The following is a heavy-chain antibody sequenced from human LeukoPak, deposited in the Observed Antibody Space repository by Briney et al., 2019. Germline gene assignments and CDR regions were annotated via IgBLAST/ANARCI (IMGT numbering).Heavy chain of an antibody. CDR1: GGSFSGYY. J-gene: IGHJ6*03. Sequence: SETLSLTCAVYGGSFSGYYWSWIRQPPGKGLEWIGEINHSGSTNYNPSLKSRVTISVDTSKNQFSLKLSSVTAADTAVYYCARGRVVPFFSYYYMDVWGKGTTVTVSS. D-gene: IGHD2-2*01. CDR3: ARGRVVPFFSYYYMDV. V-gene: IGHV4-34*01. CDR2: INHSGST.